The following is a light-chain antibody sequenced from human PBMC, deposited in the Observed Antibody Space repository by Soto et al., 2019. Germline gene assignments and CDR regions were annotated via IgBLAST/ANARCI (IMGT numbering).Light chain of an antibody. CDR1: QSVSSSF. CDR2: GAS. J-gene: IGKJ1*01. V-gene: IGKV3-20*01. CDR3: QQYGSSPPWT. Sequence: EIVLTQSPGTLSLAPGERATLSCRASQSVSSSFLAWSQQKPGQASRLLIYGASSRATGIPDRFSGSGSGTDFTLTISRLEPEDFAVYYCQQYGSSPPWTFGQGTKVEIK.